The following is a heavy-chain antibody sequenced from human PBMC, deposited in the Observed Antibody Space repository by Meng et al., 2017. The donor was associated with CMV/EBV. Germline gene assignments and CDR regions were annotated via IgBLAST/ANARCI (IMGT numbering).Heavy chain of an antibody. Sequence: GSLRLSCTVSGGSISSSSYYWGWIRQPPGKGLEWIGSNYYSGSTYYNPSLKSRVTISVDTSKNQFSLKLSSVTAADTAVYYCARVGSSSWYDLNYFDYWGQGTLVTVSS. J-gene: IGHJ4*02. CDR1: GGSISSSSYY. CDR3: ARVGSSSWYDLNYFDY. V-gene: IGHV4-39*07. D-gene: IGHD6-13*01. CDR2: NYYSGST.